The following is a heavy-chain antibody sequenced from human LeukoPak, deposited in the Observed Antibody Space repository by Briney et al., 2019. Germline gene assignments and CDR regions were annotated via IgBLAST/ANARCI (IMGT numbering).Heavy chain of an antibody. Sequence: ASVKVSCKASGYTFPSYFMHWVRQAPGQGLEWMGIINPTGGSTTYAQKSQGRVTMTRDTSTSTVYMELSSLRSDDMAVYYCARTAARRFDYWGQGTLVTVSS. CDR3: ARTAARRFDY. J-gene: IGHJ4*02. V-gene: IGHV1-46*01. CDR1: GYTFPSYF. CDR2: INPTGGST. D-gene: IGHD6-6*01.